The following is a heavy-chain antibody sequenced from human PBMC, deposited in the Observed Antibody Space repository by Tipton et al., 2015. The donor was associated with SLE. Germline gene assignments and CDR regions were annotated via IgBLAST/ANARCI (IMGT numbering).Heavy chain of an antibody. CDR1: GASMNTYY. CDR3: ATGAGWYGN. CDR2: INYSGKT. D-gene: IGHD6-19*01. Sequence: PGLVKPSETLSLICTVSGASMNTYYWSWLRQPPGKGLEWIGYINYSGKTNYNPSLKSRVIISIDTSKNQFSLRLSSVTAADTAVYYCATGAGWYGNWGQGILVTVSS. V-gene: IGHV4-59*01. J-gene: IGHJ4*02.